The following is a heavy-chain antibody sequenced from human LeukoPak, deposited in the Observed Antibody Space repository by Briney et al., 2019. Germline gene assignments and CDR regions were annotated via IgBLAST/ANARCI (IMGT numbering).Heavy chain of an antibody. CDR1: GFTFSNYW. V-gene: IGHV3-7*01. CDR2: IKQDGSEK. CDR3: ARDSRITIFGVVPTFDP. D-gene: IGHD3-3*01. J-gene: IGHJ5*02. Sequence: PGGSLRLSCAASGFTFSNYWMSWVRQAPGKGLEWVANIKQDGSEKNYVAFVKGRFTISRDNAKNSLFLQMNNLRAEDTAVYYCARDSRITIFGVVPTFDPWGQGTLVTVSS.